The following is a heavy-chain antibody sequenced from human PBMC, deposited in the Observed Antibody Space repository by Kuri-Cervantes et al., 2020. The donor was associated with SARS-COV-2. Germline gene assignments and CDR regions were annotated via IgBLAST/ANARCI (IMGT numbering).Heavy chain of an antibody. D-gene: IGHD6-19*01. Sequence: SLKISCAASGFTFDDYAMHWVRQAPGKGLEWVSGISWNSGSIGYADSVKGRFTISRDNAKNSLYLQMNSLRAEDTAVYYCAKGDSSSGWYRRVYYYYGMDVWGQGTTVTVSS. CDR3: AKGDSSSGWYRRVYYYYGMDV. CDR2: ISWNSGSI. J-gene: IGHJ6*02. CDR1: GFTFDDYA. V-gene: IGHV3-9*01.